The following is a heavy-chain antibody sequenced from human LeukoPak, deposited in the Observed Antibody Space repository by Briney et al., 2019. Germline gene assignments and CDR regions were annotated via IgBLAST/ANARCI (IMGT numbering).Heavy chain of an antibody. CDR2: INTDGSRI. V-gene: IGHV3-74*01. CDR3: AKDLGYGGTPPVYFEY. D-gene: IGHD4-23*01. Sequence: GGSLRLSCAASGFTFNDYWMHWVRQAPGQGLVWVSRINTDGSRIYYADSVKGRFTVSRDNSKNTLYLQMNSLRAEDTAVYYCAKDLGYGGTPPVYFEYWGQGTLVTVSS. CDR1: GFTFNDYW. J-gene: IGHJ4*02.